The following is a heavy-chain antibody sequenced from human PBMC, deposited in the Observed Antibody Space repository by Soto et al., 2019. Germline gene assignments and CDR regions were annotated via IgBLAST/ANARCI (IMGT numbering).Heavy chain of an antibody. Sequence: QVQLQESGPGLVKPSQTLSLTCIVSGGSIGSGDYYWSWIRQHPGKGLEWIGYIYYSGNTYYNPSPKSRVTIXXDXSXXQFSLKLSSVTAADTAVYYCARADMIRTVYYGMDVWGQGTTVTVSS. V-gene: IGHV4-31*03. J-gene: IGHJ6*02. CDR2: IYYSGNT. CDR1: GGSIGSGDYY. CDR3: ARADMIRTVYYGMDV. D-gene: IGHD3-16*01.